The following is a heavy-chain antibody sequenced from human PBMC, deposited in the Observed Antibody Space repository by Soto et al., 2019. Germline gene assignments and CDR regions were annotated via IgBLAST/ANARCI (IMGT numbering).Heavy chain of an antibody. CDR2: IYWDDDK. D-gene: IGHD2-15*01. CDR3: AHRPSYCSGGSCYSGFDY. V-gene: IGHV2-5*02. CDR1: GFSLSTSGVG. J-gene: IGHJ4*02. Sequence: QITLKESGPTLVKPTQTLTLTCTFSGFSLSTSGVGVGWIRQPPGKALEWLALIYWDDDKRYSPSLKSRLTITKDTSKTQKVLTMTNMDPVDTATYYCAHRPSYCSGGSCYSGFDYWGQGTLVTVSS.